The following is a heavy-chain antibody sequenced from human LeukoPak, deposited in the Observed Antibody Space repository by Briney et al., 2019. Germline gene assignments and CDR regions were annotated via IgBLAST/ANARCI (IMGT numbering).Heavy chain of an antibody. D-gene: IGHD5-12*01. V-gene: IGHV3-11*06. Sequence: GGSLRLSCAASGFTFSDYYMSWIRQAPGKGLEWVSYISSSSSFTNYADSVKGRFTISRDNARNSLYLQMNSLRAEDTAVYYCAKLYSGYDSFDYWGQGTLVTVSS. J-gene: IGHJ4*02. CDR1: GFTFSDYY. CDR3: AKLYSGYDSFDY. CDR2: ISSSSSFT.